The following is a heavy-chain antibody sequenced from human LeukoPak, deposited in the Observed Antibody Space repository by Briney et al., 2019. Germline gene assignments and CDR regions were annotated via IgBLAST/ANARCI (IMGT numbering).Heavy chain of an antibody. V-gene: IGHV3-7*01. D-gene: IGHD6-13*01. Sequence: PGRFLRLSCAASGFTFGDYAMTWVRQAPGKGLEWVANINQDGSEKYDVDSVEGRFTISRDNAKNSLYLQMSSLRVEDTAVYYCTRRPYSSSWYYFDYWGQGTLVTVSS. J-gene: IGHJ4*02. CDR2: INQDGSEK. CDR1: GFTFGDYA. CDR3: TRRPYSSSWYYFDY.